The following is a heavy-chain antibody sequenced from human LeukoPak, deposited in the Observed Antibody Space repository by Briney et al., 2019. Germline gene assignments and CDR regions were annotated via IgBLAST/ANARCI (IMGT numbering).Heavy chain of an antibody. Sequence: GGSLRLSCAASGFTFSSYSMNWVRQAPGKGLEWVSSISSSSSYIYYADSVKGRFTISRDNAKNSLYLQMNSLRAEDTAVYYCARASCGGDSCYHSRGWFDPWGQGTLVTVSS. V-gene: IGHV3-21*01. J-gene: IGHJ5*02. CDR2: ISSSSSYI. CDR1: GFTFSSYS. D-gene: IGHD2-15*01. CDR3: ARASCGGDSCYHSRGWFDP.